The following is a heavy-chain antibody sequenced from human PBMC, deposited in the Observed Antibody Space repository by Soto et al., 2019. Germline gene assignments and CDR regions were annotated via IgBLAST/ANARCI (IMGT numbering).Heavy chain of an antibody. Sequence: GGSLRLSCAASGFTFSSYAMSWVRQAPGKGLEWVSAISGSGGSTYYADSVKGRFTISRDNSKNTLYLQMNSLRAEDTAVYYCAKHKVDTAMVTGSNWFDPWGQGTLVTVSS. CDR2: ISGSGGST. D-gene: IGHD5-18*01. CDR1: GFTFSSYA. J-gene: IGHJ5*02. V-gene: IGHV3-23*01. CDR3: AKHKVDTAMVTGSNWFDP.